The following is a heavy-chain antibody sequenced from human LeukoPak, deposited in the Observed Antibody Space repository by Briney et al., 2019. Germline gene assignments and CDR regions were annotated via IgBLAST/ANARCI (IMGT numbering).Heavy chain of an antibody. CDR3: ARDSGSYLLDP. CDR1: GFTFSSYG. D-gene: IGHD1-26*01. J-gene: IGHJ5*02. V-gene: IGHV3-23*01. Sequence: GGSLRLSCAASGFTFSSYGMSWVRQAPGKGLEWVSAISGSGGSTYYADSVKGRFTISRDNSKNTLYLQMNSLRAEDTAVYYCARDSGSYLLDPWGQGTLVTVSS. CDR2: ISGSGGST.